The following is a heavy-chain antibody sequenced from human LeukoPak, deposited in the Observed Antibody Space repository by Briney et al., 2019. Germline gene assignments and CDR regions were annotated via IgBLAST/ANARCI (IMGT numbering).Heavy chain of an antibody. CDR2: INPNSGGT. J-gene: IGHJ4*02. CDR3: ARVNSRGIVAGFDY. CDR1: GYTFTGYY. Sequence: APVKVSCKASGYTFTGYYMHWVRQAPGQGLEWMGWINPNSGGTNYAQKFQGRVTMTRDTSISTAYMELSRLRSDDTAVYYCARVNSRGIVAGFDYWGQGTLVTVSS. D-gene: IGHD1-26*01. V-gene: IGHV1-2*02.